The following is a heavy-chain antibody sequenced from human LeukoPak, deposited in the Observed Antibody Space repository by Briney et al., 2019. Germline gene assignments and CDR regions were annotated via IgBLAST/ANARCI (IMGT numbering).Heavy chain of an antibody. V-gene: IGHV4-39*07. J-gene: IGHJ4*02. Sequence: PSETLSLTCTVSGGSVSTSDYYWGWIPRSPVKGLEWIGDVFYTGKTNYNPSLRGRATISIDTSKNQLSLKLTYVTAADSAVYYCARVFDSWGQGTLVTVSS. CDR1: GGSVSTSDYY. CDR3: ARVFDS. CDR2: VFYTGKT.